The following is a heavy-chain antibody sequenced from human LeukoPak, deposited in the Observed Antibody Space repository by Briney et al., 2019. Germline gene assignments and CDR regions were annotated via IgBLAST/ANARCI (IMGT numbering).Heavy chain of an antibody. CDR3: ARGGVGGYSYGYEAYYFDY. CDR2: IYYSGST. CDR1: GGSISSYY. Sequence: SETLSPTCTVSGGSISSYYWSWIRQPPGKGLEWIGYIYYSGSTNYNPSLKSRVTISVDTSKNQFSLKLSSVTAADTAVYYCARGGVGGYSYGYEAYYFDYWGQGTLVIVSS. V-gene: IGHV4-59*01. D-gene: IGHD5-18*01. J-gene: IGHJ4*02.